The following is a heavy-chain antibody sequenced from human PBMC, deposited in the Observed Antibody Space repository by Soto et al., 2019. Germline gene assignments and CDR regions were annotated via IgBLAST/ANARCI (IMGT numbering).Heavy chain of an antibody. CDR2: IYWDDDK. D-gene: IGHD3-3*01. Sequence: SGPTLVNPTQTLTLTCTFSGFSFSTSGVAVGWIRQPPGKALEWLALIYWDDDKRYSPSLKSRLTITKDTSKNQVVLTMTNMDPVDTATYYCAHRPYYTSSNWFDPWGQGTLVTVSS. CDR3: AHRPYYTSSNWFDP. V-gene: IGHV2-5*02. CDR1: GFSFSTSGVA. J-gene: IGHJ5*02.